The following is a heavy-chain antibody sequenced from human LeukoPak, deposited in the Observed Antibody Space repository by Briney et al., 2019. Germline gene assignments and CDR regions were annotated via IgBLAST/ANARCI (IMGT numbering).Heavy chain of an antibody. V-gene: IGHV1-69*05. Sequence: SVKVSCKAPGGTFSSYAISWVRQAPGQGLEWMGGIIPIFGTANYAQKFQGRVTITTDESTSTAYMELSSLRSEDTAVYYCATRITDSGSSHIDYWGQGTLVTVSS. D-gene: IGHD1-26*01. CDR2: IIPIFGTA. CDR1: GGTFSSYA. J-gene: IGHJ4*02. CDR3: ATRITDSGSSHIDY.